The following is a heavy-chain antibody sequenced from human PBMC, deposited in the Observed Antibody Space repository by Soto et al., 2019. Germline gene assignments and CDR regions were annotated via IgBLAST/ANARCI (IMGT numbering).Heavy chain of an antibody. J-gene: IGHJ4*02. Sequence: QVQLVQSGAEMKRPGSSLKVSCETSGGIFTNYTFHWVRQAPGQGLEWMGWIIPVLDIANYAHKLQGRITITADKSTSTAYLGLTSLKFEDTAIYFCAKAPTASSPFDYWGQGTLVTVSS. CDR3: AKAPTASSPFDY. D-gene: IGHD1-26*01. CDR1: GGIFTNYT. V-gene: IGHV1-69*02. CDR2: IIPVLDIA.